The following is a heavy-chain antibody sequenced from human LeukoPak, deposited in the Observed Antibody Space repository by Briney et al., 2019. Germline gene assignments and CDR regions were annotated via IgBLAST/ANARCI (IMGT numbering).Heavy chain of an antibody. CDR2: ISGSSGST. Sequence: GGSLRLSCAASGFTFSSYAMSWVRQAPGKGLESVSAISGSSGSTYYADSVKGWFTISRDNSKNTLYLQMNSLRVEDTAVYYCAKDRGDGGPYWFFDLWGRGTLVTVSP. D-gene: IGHD3-10*01. CDR3: AKDRGDGGPYWFFDL. J-gene: IGHJ2*01. V-gene: IGHV3-23*01. CDR1: GFTFSSYA.